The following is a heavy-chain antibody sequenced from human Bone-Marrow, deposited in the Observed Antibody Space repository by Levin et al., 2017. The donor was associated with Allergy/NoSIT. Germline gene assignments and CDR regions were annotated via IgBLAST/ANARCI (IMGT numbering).Heavy chain of an antibody. CDR1: GFTFSFYG. CDR3: AKPYGSGNYYNDYIDY. CDR2: ISFDGSKK. V-gene: IGHV3-30*18. D-gene: IGHD3-10*01. Sequence: GESLKISCAASGFTFSFYGMHWVRQAPGKGLEWVAVISFDGSKKYYADSVKGRFTISRDNSKNTLYLEMNSLRTEDTAVYYCAKPYGSGNYYNDYIDYWGQGTLVTVSS. J-gene: IGHJ4*02.